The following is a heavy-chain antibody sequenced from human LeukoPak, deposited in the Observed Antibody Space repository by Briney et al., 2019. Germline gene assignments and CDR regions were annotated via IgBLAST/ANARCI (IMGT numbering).Heavy chain of an antibody. D-gene: IGHD7-27*01. CDR1: GFTFSSYA. CDR3: AKVMNWGSGYYFDY. V-gene: IGHV3-23*01. Sequence: PGGSLRLSCAASGFTFSSYAVSWVGQAPGKGLEWVSAISGSGGSTYYADSVKGRFTISRDNSKNTLYLQMNSLRAEDTAVYYCAKVMNWGSGYYFDYWGQGTLVTVSS. J-gene: IGHJ4*02. CDR2: ISGSGGST.